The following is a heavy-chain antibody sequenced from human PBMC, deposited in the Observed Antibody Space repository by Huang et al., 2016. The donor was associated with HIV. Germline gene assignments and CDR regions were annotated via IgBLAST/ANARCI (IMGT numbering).Heavy chain of an antibody. Sequence: QVQLVQSGAEVKRPGASVKVSCKASGYSFTGHFIHWVLQAPGQGLGCMERIDPNSGAIKWASRFQGRVSMTRDKSIGTAYMELSELRSDDTAVFFCAREAWPSEVAHYFDYWGPGTLVTVSS. CDR2: IDPNSGAI. CDR3: AREAWPSEVAHYFDY. J-gene: IGHJ4*02. CDR1: GYSFTGHF. V-gene: IGHV1-2*06.